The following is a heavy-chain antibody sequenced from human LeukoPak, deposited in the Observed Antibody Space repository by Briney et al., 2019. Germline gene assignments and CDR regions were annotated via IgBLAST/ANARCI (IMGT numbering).Heavy chain of an antibody. J-gene: IGHJ4*02. CDR1: GGSISSYY. V-gene: IGHV4-59*08. Sequence: SETLSLTCTVSGGSISSYYWSWIRQPPGKGLEWIGYIYYSGSTNYNPSLKSRVTISVDTSKNQFSLKLSSVTAADTAVYYCARYTYARPFDFWGQGTLVTVSS. D-gene: IGHD6-6*01. CDR2: IYYSGST. CDR3: ARYTYARPFDF.